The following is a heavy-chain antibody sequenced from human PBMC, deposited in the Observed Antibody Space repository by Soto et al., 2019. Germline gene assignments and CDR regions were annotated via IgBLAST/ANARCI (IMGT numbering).Heavy chain of an antibody. CDR1: WDSVSSNSAA. D-gene: IGHD3-22*01. J-gene: IGHJ3*02. V-gene: IGHV6-1*01. Sequence: PSQTLSLTCSISWDSVSSNSAAWNWIRQSPSRGLEWLGRTYYRSKWYNDYAVSVKSRITINPDTSKNQFSLQLNSVTPEDTAVYYCARDARSHYYDSSGYPNDAFDIWGQGTMVTVSS. CDR2: TYYRSKWYN. CDR3: ARDARSHYYDSSGYPNDAFDI.